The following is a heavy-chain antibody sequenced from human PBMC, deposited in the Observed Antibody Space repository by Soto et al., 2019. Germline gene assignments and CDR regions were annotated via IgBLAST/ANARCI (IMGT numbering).Heavy chain of an antibody. J-gene: IGHJ6*02. D-gene: IGHD3-22*01. CDR2: IYPGESNT. Sequence: GESLKISCKGSGDSFTSYRIGWVRQMPGKGLEWMGIIYPGESNTRYSPSFQGQVTISADKSIGTAYLQWSSLKASDTAMYYCATSSSVYYYYTMDVWGQGTTVTVSS. V-gene: IGHV5-51*01. CDR3: ATSSSVYYYYTMDV. CDR1: GDSFTSYR.